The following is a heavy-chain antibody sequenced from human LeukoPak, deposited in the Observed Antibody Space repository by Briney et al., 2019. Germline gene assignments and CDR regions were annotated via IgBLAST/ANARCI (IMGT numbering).Heavy chain of an antibody. Sequence: GGSLRLSCAASGFTFSSYAMSWVRQAPGKGLEWVSAISGSGGSTYYADSVKGRFTISRDNAKNSLYLQMNSLRAEDTAVYYCAAGSLDCTNGVCYAYYFDYWGQGTLVTVSS. CDR1: GFTFSSYA. V-gene: IGHV3-23*01. CDR3: AAGSLDCTNGVCYAYYFDY. J-gene: IGHJ4*02. CDR2: ISGSGGST. D-gene: IGHD2-8*01.